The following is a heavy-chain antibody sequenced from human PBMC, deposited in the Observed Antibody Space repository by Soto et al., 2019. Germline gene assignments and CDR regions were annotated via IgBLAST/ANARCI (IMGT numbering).Heavy chain of an antibody. J-gene: IGHJ4*02. V-gene: IGHV3-30-3*01. CDR3: ARDTHYDFWSGYFGLVDY. CDR2: ISYDGSNK. D-gene: IGHD3-3*01. Sequence: VGSLRLSCAASGFTFSSYAMHWVRQAPGKGLEWVAVISYDGSNKYYADSVKGRFTISRDNSKNTLYLQMNSLRAEDTAVYYCARDTHYDFWSGYFGLVDYWGQGTLVTVS. CDR1: GFTFSSYA.